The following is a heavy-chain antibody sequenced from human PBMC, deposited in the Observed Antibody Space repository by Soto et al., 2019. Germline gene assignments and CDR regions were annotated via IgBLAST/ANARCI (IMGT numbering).Heavy chain of an antibody. V-gene: IGHV3-7*05. D-gene: IGHD6-19*01. CDR3: ARDVGSGWFDY. CDR2: INQDGGEK. Sequence: GGSLRLSCAASGFTFSSNWMSWVRQSPGKGLEWVANINQDGGEKNHVDSVKGRFTISRDNAKNSLYLQMNSLRAEDSAIYYCARDVGSGWFDYWGQGSLVTVSS. J-gene: IGHJ4*02. CDR1: GFTFSSNW.